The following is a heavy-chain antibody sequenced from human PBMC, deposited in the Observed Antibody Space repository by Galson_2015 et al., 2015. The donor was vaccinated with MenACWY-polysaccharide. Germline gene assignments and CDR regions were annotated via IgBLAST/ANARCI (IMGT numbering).Heavy chain of an antibody. CDR2: INSDGSST. V-gene: IGHV3-74*01. CDR1: GFTFSSYW. J-gene: IGHJ4*02. D-gene: IGHD3-10*01. CDR3: ARQPTYYGSG. Sequence: SLRLSCAASGFTFSSYWMHWVRQVPGQGLVWVSRINSDGSSTSYADSVKGRFTISRDNAKNTLYLQMNSLRAKDTAVYYCARQPTYYGSGWGQGTLVTVSP.